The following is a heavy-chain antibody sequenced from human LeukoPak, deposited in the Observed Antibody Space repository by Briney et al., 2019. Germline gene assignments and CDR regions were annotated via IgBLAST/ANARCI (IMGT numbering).Heavy chain of an antibody. Sequence: GGSLRLSCAASGFTFSSYGMHWVRQAPGKGLEWVAVISYDGSNKYYADSVKGRFTISRDNSRNTLYLQMNSLRPEDTAVYYCAKEGAGAGGKGYAFDVWGQGTMVTVSS. V-gene: IGHV3-30*18. CDR2: ISYDGSNK. CDR3: AKEGAGAGGKGYAFDV. CDR1: GFTFSSYG. D-gene: IGHD3-10*01. J-gene: IGHJ3*01.